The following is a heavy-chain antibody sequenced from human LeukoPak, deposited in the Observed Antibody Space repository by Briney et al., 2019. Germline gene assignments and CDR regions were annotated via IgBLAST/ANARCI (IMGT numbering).Heavy chain of an antibody. CDR3: ARTDGIVVVTASVAVFDP. Sequence: ASATVSCKTSGYTFTGYYMHWVRQAPGQGLEWMGWINPNSGGTNYAQKFQGRVTMTRDTSISTAYMELSRLRSDDTAVYYCARTDGIVVVTASVAVFDPWGQGTLVTVSS. CDR1: GYTFTGYY. CDR2: INPNSGGT. V-gene: IGHV1-2*02. J-gene: IGHJ5*02. D-gene: IGHD2-21*02.